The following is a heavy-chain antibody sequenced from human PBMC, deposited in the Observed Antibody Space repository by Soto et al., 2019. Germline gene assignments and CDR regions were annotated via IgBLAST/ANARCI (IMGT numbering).Heavy chain of an antibody. J-gene: IGHJ4*02. CDR1: GFTFSSYA. CDR3: AKDRRYCSGGSCYSIEYLFDY. V-gene: IGHV3-23*01. CDR2: ISGSGGST. Sequence: GGSLRLSCAASGFTFSSYAMSWVRQAPGKGLEWVSAISGSGGSTYYADSVKGRFTISRDNSKNTLYLQMNSLRAEDTAVYYCAKDRRYCSGGSCYSIEYLFDYWGQGTLVTVSS. D-gene: IGHD2-15*01.